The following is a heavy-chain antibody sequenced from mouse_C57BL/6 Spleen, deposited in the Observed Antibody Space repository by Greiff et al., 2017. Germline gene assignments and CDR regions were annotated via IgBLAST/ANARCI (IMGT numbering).Heavy chain of an antibody. D-gene: IGHD3-2*02. CDR3: ARMGLQLRLQAY. CDR2: IDPSDSYT. J-gene: IGHJ3*01. Sequence: QVQLQQPGAELVKPGASVKLSCKASGYTFTSYWMQWVKQRPGQGLEWIGEIDPSDSYTNYNQKFKGKATLTVDTSSSTAYMQLSSLTSEDSAVYYCARMGLQLRLQAYWGQGTLVTVSA. V-gene: IGHV1-50*01. CDR1: GYTFTSYW.